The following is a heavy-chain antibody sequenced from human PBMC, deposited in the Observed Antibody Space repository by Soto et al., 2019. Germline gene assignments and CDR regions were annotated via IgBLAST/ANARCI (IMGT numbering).Heavy chain of an antibody. V-gene: IGHV4-61*01. Sequence: QVQLQESGPGLVKPSETLSLTCTVSGGSVRSGSYYWSWMRQSPGKGLEWIGDIYYSGSANYNPSLKSRVTISVDTSKNQLSLRLSSVTAADTAVYYCARDSDRLLRRGWFDPWGQGTLVTVSS. CDR1: GGSVRSGSYY. CDR3: ARDSDRLLRRGWFDP. J-gene: IGHJ5*02. CDR2: IYYSGSA. D-gene: IGHD3-9*01.